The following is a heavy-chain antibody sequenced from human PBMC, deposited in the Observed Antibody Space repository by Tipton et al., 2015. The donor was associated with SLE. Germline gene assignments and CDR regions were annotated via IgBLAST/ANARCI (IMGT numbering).Heavy chain of an antibody. J-gene: IGHJ4*02. D-gene: IGHD5-12*01. CDR3: ARGGVGGYDYFDY. CDR2: IYNSGGT. CDR1: SGSVSSGAYY. V-gene: IGHV4-31*02. Sequence: RSLRLSCTVSSGSVSSGAYYWSWIRQHPGKGLEWIGYIYNSGGTDYNPSLKSRVTISADTSKNHFSLNLSSVTAADTAVYYCARGGVGGYDYFDYWGQGALVTVSS.